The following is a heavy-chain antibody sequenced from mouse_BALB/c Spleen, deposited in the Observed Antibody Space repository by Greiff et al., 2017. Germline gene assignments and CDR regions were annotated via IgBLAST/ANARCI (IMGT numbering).Heavy chain of an antibody. V-gene: IGHV1-61*01. D-gene: IGHD2-14*01. CDR1: GYTFTSYW. Sequence: VQLQQPGAELVRPGASVKLSCKASGYTFTSYWMNWVKQRPGQGLEWIGMIDPSDSETHYNQMFKDKATLTVDKSSSTAYMQLSSLTSGDSAVDYGARGVPYYRYVGYWGQGTTLTVSS. J-gene: IGHJ2*01. CDR3: ARGVPYYRYVGY. CDR2: IDPSDSET.